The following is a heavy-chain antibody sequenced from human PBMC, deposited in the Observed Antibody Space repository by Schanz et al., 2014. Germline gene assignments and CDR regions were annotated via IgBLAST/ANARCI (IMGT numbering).Heavy chain of an antibody. CDR3: YGMDV. CDR2: IFFRGST. V-gene: IGHV4-30-4*07. Sequence: QVQLQESGPGLVKPSQTLSLTCAVSGGSISSGGYSWSWIRQPPGKGLEWIGYIFFRGSTYYNPSPKSRFPITIDTSTTQFSPSLTSVTAAAKAVYYCYGMDVWGQGTTVTVSS. CDR1: GGSISSGGYS. J-gene: IGHJ6*02.